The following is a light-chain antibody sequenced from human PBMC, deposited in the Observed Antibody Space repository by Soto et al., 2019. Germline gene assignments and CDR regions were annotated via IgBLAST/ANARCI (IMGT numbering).Light chain of an antibody. Sequence: EIVLTQSPCTLSLSPVERSTLSCRASQSVSSSYLAWYQQKPGQAPRLLIYGASSRATGIPDRFSGSGSGTDFTLTISRLEPEDFAVYYCQQYGSSPQWTFGQGTKVDIK. V-gene: IGKV3-20*01. CDR2: GAS. J-gene: IGKJ1*01. CDR3: QQYGSSPQWT. CDR1: QSVSSSY.